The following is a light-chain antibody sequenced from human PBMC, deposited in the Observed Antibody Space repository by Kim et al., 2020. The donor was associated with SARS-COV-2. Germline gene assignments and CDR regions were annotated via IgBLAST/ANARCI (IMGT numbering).Light chain of an antibody. V-gene: IGKV3-20*01. J-gene: IGKJ1*01. Sequence: SPGERATLSCGASRSVSAGFLAWYQQKPGQAPRLLIYDTSTRATGIPDRFSGSGSGTDFTLTISRLEAEDFAVYYCQQYVGSPRTFGQGTKVDI. CDR1: RSVSAGF. CDR2: DTS. CDR3: QQYVGSPRT.